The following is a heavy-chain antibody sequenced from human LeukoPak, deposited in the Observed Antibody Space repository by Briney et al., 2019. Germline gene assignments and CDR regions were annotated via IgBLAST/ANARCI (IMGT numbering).Heavy chain of an antibody. CDR3: ARDDSSSWYGLRFDY. V-gene: IGHV4-34*01. D-gene: IGHD6-13*01. CDR1: GGSFSGYY. J-gene: IGHJ4*02. CDR2: INHSGST. Sequence: SETLSLTCAVYGGSFSGYYWSWIRQPPGKGLEWIGEINHSGSTNYNPSLKSRVTISVDTSKNQFSLKLSSVTAADTAVYYCARDDSSSWYGLRFDYWGQGTLVTVSS.